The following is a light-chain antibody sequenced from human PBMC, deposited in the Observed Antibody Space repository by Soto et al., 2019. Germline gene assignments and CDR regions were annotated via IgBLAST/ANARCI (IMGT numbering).Light chain of an antibody. CDR2: KAS. V-gene: IGKV1-5*03. J-gene: IGKJ1*01. CDR3: VPAQLLWA. Sequence: SALSPVGKESRIITSRASQSISSWLAWYQQKPGKAHKLLIYKASSLESGVPSRFCGSGSGQAFSVSGRSLPADAFVRYNRVPAQLLWAFAEGTKVDIK. CDR1: QSISSW.